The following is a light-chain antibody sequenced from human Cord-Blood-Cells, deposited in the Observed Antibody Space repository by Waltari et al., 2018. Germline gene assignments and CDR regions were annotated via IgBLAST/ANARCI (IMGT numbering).Light chain of an antibody. CDR2: DVS. V-gene: IGLV2-14*03. Sequence: QSALTQPASVSGSPGQSITIPCTGTSSDVGGYNYVFWYQKHPGKAPKRMIYDVSNRPSGVSNRFACSKSGNTASRTISGLQAEDESDYYCSSYTSSSTYVFGTGTKVTVL. J-gene: IGLJ1*01. CDR3: SSYTSSSTYV. CDR1: SSDVGGYNY.